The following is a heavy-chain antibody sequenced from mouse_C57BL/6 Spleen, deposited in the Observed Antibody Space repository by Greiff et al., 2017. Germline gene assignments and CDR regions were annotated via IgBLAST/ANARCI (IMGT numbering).Heavy chain of an antibody. D-gene: IGHD1-1*01. CDR1: GYTFTSYW. J-gene: IGHJ4*01. CDR3: AREKVTTVVEAPYYYAMDY. V-gene: IGHV1-64*01. CDR2: IHPNSGST. Sequence: QVQLQQPGAELVKPGASVKLSCKASGYTFTSYWMHWVKQRPGQGLEWIGLIHPNSGSTNYNEKFKSKATLTVDKSSSTAYMQLSSLTSEDSAVYYWAREKVTTVVEAPYYYAMDYWGQGTSVTVSS.